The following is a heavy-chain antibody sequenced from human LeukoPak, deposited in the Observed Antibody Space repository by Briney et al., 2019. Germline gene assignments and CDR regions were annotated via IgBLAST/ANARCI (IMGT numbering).Heavy chain of an antibody. Sequence: SETLSLTCTVSGYSISSGYYWGWIRQPPGKGLEWIGSIYHSGSTYYNPSLKSRVTISVDTSKNQFSLKLSSVTAADTAVYYCARYSDSSPNWFDPWGQGTLVTVSS. CDR3: ARYSDSSPNWFDP. D-gene: IGHD3-22*01. CDR2: IYHSGST. J-gene: IGHJ5*02. CDR1: GYSISSGYY. V-gene: IGHV4-38-2*02.